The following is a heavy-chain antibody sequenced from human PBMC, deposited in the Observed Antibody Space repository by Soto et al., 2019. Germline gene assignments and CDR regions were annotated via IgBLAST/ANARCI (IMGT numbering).Heavy chain of an antibody. CDR1: GFTFSSYA. CDR3: AKCSMKWLVRAPGPNWFDP. V-gene: IGHV3-23*01. J-gene: IGHJ5*02. D-gene: IGHD6-19*01. Sequence: GGSLRLSCAASGFTFSSYAMSWVRQAPGKGLEWVSAISGSGGSTYYADSVKGRFTISRDNSKNTLYLQMNSLRAEDTAVYYCAKCSMKWLVRAPGPNWFDPWGQGTLVTVSS. CDR2: ISGSGGST.